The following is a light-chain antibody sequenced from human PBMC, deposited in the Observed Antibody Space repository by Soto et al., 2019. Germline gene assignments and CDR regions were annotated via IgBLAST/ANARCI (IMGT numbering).Light chain of an antibody. CDR1: SSNIGNNY. Sequence: SVLTQPPSVSAAPGQKVTISCSGSSSNIGNNYVSWYQQLPGRAPKLLIYDNNKRPSGIPDRFSGSKSGTSATLGITGLQTGDEADYYCGTWDSSLSAGDVFGTGTKVTVL. CDR2: DNN. J-gene: IGLJ1*01. V-gene: IGLV1-51*01. CDR3: GTWDSSLSAGDV.